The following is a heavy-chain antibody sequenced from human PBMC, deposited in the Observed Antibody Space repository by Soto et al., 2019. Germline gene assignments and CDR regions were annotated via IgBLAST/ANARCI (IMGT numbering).Heavy chain of an antibody. J-gene: IGHJ3*02. CDR1: GYTFTSYA. D-gene: IGHD6-19*01. Sequence: QVQLVQSGAEVKKPGASVKVSCKASGYTFTSYAMHWVRQAPGQRLEWMGWINAGNGNTKYSKKFQGRVTITRDTSASTAYMELSSLRSEDTAVYYCARGWAGAFDIWGQGTMVTVSS. CDR2: INAGNGNT. CDR3: ARGWAGAFDI. V-gene: IGHV1-3*01.